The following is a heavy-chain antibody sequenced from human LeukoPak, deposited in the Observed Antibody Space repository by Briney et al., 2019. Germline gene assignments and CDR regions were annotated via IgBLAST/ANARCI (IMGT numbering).Heavy chain of an antibody. D-gene: IGHD5-12*01. Sequence: GGSLRLSCAASGFTFSSYGMHWVRQAPGKGLEWVAVISYDGSNKYYADSVKGRFTISRDNSKNTLYLQMNSLRAEDTAVYYCAKDRFSGYDPMPDVWGKGTTVTVSS. CDR3: AKDRFSGYDPMPDV. CDR1: GFTFSSYG. J-gene: IGHJ6*04. CDR2: ISYDGSNK. V-gene: IGHV3-30*18.